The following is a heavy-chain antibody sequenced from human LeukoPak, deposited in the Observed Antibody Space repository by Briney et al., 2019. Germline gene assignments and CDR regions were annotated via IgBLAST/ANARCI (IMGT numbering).Heavy chain of an antibody. D-gene: IGHD6-13*01. J-gene: IGHJ4*02. CDR2: IYYSGST. V-gene: IGHV4-59*01. Sequence: SETLSLTCIVSGGSISTYYWSWIRQPPGKGLEWIGYIYYSGSTNYNPSLKSRVTISVDTSKNQFSLKLSFVAAADTAVYYCARVRYSSSTRYFDYWGQGTLVTVSS. CDR1: GGSISTYY. CDR3: ARVRYSSSTRYFDY.